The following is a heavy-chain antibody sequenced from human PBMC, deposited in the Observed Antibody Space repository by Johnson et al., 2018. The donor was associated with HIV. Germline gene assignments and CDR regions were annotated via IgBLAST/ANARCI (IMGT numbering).Heavy chain of an antibody. CDR1: GFTFSNAW. V-gene: IGHV3-15*01. D-gene: IGHD4-17*01. CDR2: IKSKTDGGTT. J-gene: IGHJ3*02. CDR3: AREPDYGDYAHAFDI. Sequence: VQLVESGGGLVKPGGSLRLSCAASGFTFSNAWMSWVRQAPGKGLEWVGRIKSKTDGGTTDYAAPVKGRFSISRDDSKNTLYLQMNSLKTEDTAVYYCAREPDYGDYAHAFDIWGQGTMVTVSS.